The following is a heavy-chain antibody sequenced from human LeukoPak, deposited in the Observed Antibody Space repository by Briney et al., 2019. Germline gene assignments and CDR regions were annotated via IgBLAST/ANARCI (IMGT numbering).Heavy chain of an antibody. CDR2: ISYDGSNK. J-gene: IGHJ4*02. CDR1: GFTFSSYG. Sequence: PGRSLRLSCAASGFTFSSYGMHWVRQAPGKGLEWVAVISYDGSNKYYADSVKGRFTISRDNSKNTLYLQMNSLRAEDTAVYYCARDCSGGRCSYFDYWGQGTLVTVSS. CDR3: ARDCSGGRCSYFDY. V-gene: IGHV3-30*03. D-gene: IGHD2-15*01.